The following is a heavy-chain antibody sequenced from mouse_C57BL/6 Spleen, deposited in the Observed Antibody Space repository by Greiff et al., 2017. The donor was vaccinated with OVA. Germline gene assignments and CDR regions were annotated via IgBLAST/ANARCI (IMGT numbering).Heavy chain of an antibody. CDR2: IYPGSGST. D-gene: IGHD2-5*01. CDR1: GYTFTSYW. V-gene: IGHV1-55*01. Sequence: VQLQQPGAELVKPGASVKMSCKASGYTFTSYWITWVKQRPGQGLEWIGDIYPGSGSTNYNEKFKSKATLTVDTDASTAYMQLSSLTSEDSAVYYCARAYYSNYEAMDYWGQGTSVTVSS. J-gene: IGHJ4*01. CDR3: ARAYYSNYEAMDY.